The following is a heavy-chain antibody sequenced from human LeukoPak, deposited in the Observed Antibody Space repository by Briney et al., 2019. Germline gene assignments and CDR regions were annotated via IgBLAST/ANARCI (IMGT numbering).Heavy chain of an antibody. D-gene: IGHD1-26*01. CDR1: GLTFSTAW. V-gene: IGHV3-15*01. CDR2: IKSKTDGGTI. J-gene: IGHJ4*02. CDR3: ITNGGSSWRGY. Sequence: PGGSLRLSCAASGLTFSTAWMSWVRQAPGKGLEWVGRIKSKTDGGTIEYAAPVKGRFTISRDDAKNTLFLQINSLKTEDTAVYYCITNGGSSWRGYWGQGTLVTVSS.